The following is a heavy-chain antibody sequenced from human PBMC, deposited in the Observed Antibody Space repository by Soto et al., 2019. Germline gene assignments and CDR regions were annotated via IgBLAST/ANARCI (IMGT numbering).Heavy chain of an antibody. Sequence: EVQLLESGGGLVRPGGSLRLSCAASGFTFSTSAMSWVRQAPGQGLEWVSGISGSGGTTYYADSVKGRFTISRDNSKNTLYLQLNSLRAEDTAVYYCAKRDLYYWGQGTLATVSS. J-gene: IGHJ4*02. CDR2: ISGSGGTT. V-gene: IGHV3-23*01. CDR1: GFTFSTSA. CDR3: AKRDLYY.